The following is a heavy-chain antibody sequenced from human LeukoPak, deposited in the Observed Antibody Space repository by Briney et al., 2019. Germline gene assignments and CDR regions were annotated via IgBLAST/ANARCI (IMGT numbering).Heavy chain of an antibody. J-gene: IGHJ4*02. Sequence: SETLSLTCTVSGGSISSYYWSWIRQPPGKGLEWIGYIYYSGSTNCNPSLKSRVTISVDTSKNQFSLKLSSVTAADTAVYYCARSVWNYYDYWGQGTLVTVSS. V-gene: IGHV4-59*01. CDR3: ARSVWNYYDY. D-gene: IGHD1-1*01. CDR1: GGSISSYY. CDR2: IYYSGST.